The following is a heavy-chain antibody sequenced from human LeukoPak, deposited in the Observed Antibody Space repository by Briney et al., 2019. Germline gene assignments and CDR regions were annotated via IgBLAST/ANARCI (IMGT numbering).Heavy chain of an antibody. CDR2: INHSGST. Sequence: SGTLSLTCAVYGGSFSGYYWSWIRQPPGKGLEWIGEINHSGSTNYNPSLKSRVTISVDTSKNQFSLKLSSVTAADTAVYYCARGPPIVATIHYYYYGMDVWGQGTTVTVSS. J-gene: IGHJ6*02. CDR3: ARGPPIVATIHYYYYGMDV. D-gene: IGHD5-12*01. V-gene: IGHV4-34*01. CDR1: GGSFSGYY.